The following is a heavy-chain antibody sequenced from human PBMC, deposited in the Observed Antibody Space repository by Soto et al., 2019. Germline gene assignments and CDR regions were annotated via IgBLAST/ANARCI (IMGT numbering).Heavy chain of an antibody. V-gene: IGHV4-30-4*01. D-gene: IGHD3-16*01. CDR3: AREGGESSDGLYYFDS. CDR1: GGSTSSDNY. J-gene: IGHJ4*02. Sequence: KPSETRSLTCTVSGGSTSSDNYWSWIRRPPGKGLEWIVHIYYSGNTDYNPSLKSRLAISIDTSKNQFSLKLSSVTAADTAVYFCAREGGESSDGLYYFDSWGQGSLVTVSS. CDR2: IYYSGNT.